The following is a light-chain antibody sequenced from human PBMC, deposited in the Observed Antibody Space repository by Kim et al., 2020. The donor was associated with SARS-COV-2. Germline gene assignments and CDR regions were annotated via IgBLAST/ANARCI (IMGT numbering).Light chain of an antibody. CDR1: YY. Sequence: YYASWYQQKPGQAPVLVIYGQNSRPSGIPDRFSGSTSGNTVSLTITGAQAEDEADYSCYSRDNNGKHPFGTGTKVTVL. V-gene: IGLV3-19*01. J-gene: IGLJ1*01. CDR3: YSRDNNGKHP. CDR2: GQN.